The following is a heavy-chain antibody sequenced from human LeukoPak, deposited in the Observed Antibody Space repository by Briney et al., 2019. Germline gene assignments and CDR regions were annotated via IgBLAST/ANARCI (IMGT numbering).Heavy chain of an antibody. CDR2: IIPIFGTA. D-gene: IGHD3-10*01. J-gene: IGHJ5*02. V-gene: IGHV1-69*13. CDR3: ARAGYYYGSGSYLPAGGFDP. Sequence: ASVKVSCKASGGTFSSYAISWVRQAPGQGLEWMGGIIPIFGTANYAQKFQGRVTITADESTSTAHMELSSLRSEDTAVYYCARAGYYYGSGSYLPAGGFDPWGQGTLVTVSS. CDR1: GGTFSSYA.